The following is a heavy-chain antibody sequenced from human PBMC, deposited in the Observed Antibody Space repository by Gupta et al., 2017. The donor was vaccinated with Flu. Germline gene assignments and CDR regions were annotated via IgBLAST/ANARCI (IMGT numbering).Heavy chain of an antibody. J-gene: IGHJ6*02. V-gene: IGHV1-2*02. CDR3: VRDIEFVVTSPVPTPSPVPRPAAYGMDV. D-gene: IGHD2-15*01. Sequence: QVHLVQSGAEVGKPGASVKVSCKTSGYTFTAHYLHWVRQAPGQGLEWMGWINPKSGATQYAQKVQGGVALTRDASISTVHMEVSRLRSDDAAIYYCVRDIEFVVTSPVPTPSPVPRPAAYGMDVWGQGTTVTVSS. CDR1: GYTFTAHY. CDR2: INPKSGAT.